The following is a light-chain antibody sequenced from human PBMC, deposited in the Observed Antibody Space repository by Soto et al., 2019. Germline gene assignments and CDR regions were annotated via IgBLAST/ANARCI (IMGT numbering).Light chain of an antibody. V-gene: IGKV3-11*01. CDR2: DTS. Sequence: EIVLTQSPAILSLSPGERATLSCWASQSVSSSLAWYQQKPGQAPRLLIYDTSNRATDIPPRFSGIGSGTDFTLTISSLEPEDFAVHYCQQRTNWRITFGQGTRLEIK. CDR3: QQRTNWRIT. CDR1: QSVSSS. J-gene: IGKJ5*01.